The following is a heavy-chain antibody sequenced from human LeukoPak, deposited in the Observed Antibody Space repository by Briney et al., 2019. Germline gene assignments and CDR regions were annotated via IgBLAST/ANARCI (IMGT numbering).Heavy chain of an antibody. D-gene: IGHD5/OR15-5a*01. J-gene: IGHJ5*02. CDR2: MSYDGSNK. Sequence: TGGSLRLSCAASGFTFSSNGMNWVRQAPGKGLDWVAVMSYDGSNKYYADSVKGRFTISRDNSKNPLYLQMNCLCTDDPQVHYCAKAVMSKGTSDVSVDHWGQGTLVTVSS. CDR3: AKAVMSKGTSDVSVDH. V-gene: IGHV3-30*18. CDR1: GFTFSSNG.